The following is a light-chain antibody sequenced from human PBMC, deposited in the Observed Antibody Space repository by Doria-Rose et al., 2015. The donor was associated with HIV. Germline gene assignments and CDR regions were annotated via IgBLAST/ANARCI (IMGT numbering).Light chain of an antibody. CDR2: DAS. V-gene: IGKV3-11*01. Sequence: EIVLTQSPATLSLSPGERATLSCRASQSVSSNLAWYQQKPGQAPRLLIYDASNRATGIPARFSGSGSGTGFTLTISSLEPEDFAVYFCQQRSNWPPVFTFGPGTKVDI. CDR3: QQRSNWPPVFT. CDR1: QSVSSN. J-gene: IGKJ3*01.